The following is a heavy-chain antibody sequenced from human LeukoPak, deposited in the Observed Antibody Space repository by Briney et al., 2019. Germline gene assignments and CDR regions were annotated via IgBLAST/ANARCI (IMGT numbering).Heavy chain of an antibody. J-gene: IGHJ4*02. V-gene: IGHV4-30-4*08. CDR1: GGSISSGDYY. CDR2: IYYSGST. D-gene: IGHD5-12*01. Sequence: SETLSLTCTVSGGSISSGDYYWSWIRQPPGKGLEWIGYIYYSGSTYYNPSLKSRVTISVDTSKNQFSLKLSSVTAADTAVYYCARVWLRYTFDYWGRGTLVTVSS. CDR3: ARVWLRYTFDY.